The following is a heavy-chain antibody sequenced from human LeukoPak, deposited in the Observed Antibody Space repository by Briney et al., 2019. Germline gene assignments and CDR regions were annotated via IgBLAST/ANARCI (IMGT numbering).Heavy chain of an antibody. CDR2: IYTSGST. CDR3: ARGMYAVAGTSWFDP. D-gene: IGHD6-19*01. V-gene: IGHV4-4*07. CDR1: GGSISSYY. J-gene: IGHJ5*02. Sequence: SETLSLTCTVSGGSISSYYWSWIRQPAGKGLEWIGRIYTSGSTNYNPSLKSRVTISVDKSKNQFSLKLSSVTAADTAVYYCARGMYAVAGTSWFDPWGPGTLVTVSS.